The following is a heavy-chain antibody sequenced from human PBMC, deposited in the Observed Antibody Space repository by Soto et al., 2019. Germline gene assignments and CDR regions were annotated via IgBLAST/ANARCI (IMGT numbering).Heavy chain of an antibody. J-gene: IGHJ6*02. CDR2: IIPIFGTA. V-gene: IGHV1-69*13. D-gene: IGHD5-12*01. CDR1: GGTFSSYA. CDR3: ARADYSGYDNMIPPKAGMDV. Sequence: SVKVSCKASGGTFSSYAISWVRQAPGQGLEWMGGIIPIFGTANYAQKFQGRVTITADESTSTAYMELSSLRSEDTAVYYCARADYSGYDNMIPPKAGMDVWGQGTTVTVSS.